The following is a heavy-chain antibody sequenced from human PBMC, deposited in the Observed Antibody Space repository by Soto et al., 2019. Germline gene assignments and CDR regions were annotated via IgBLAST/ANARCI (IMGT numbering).Heavy chain of an antibody. J-gene: IGHJ4*02. CDR3: ARDKRDLRFLEWSYYFDY. CDR1: GFTFSSCA. CDR2: ISYDGSNK. Sequence: QVQLVESGGGVVQPGRALRLSCAASGFTFSSCAMHWVRQAPGKGLEWVALISYDGSNKYYADSVKGRFTISRHNSKNTLYLQMNSLRAEDTAVYYCARDKRDLRFLEWSYYFDYWGQGTLVTVSS. D-gene: IGHD3-3*01. V-gene: IGHV3-30-3*01.